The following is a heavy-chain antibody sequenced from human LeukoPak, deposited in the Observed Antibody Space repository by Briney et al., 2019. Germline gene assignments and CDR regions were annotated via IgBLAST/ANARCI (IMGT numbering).Heavy chain of an antibody. CDR3: ARDWAGDGYNPSSPFDY. Sequence: ASVKVSCKASGGTFSSYTISWVRQAPGQGLEWMGRIIPILGIANYAQKFQGRVTITADKSTSTAYMELSSLRSEDTAVYYCARDWAGDGYNPSSPFDYWGQGTLVTVSS. D-gene: IGHD5-24*01. CDR2: IIPILGIA. V-gene: IGHV1-69*04. CDR1: GGTFSSYT. J-gene: IGHJ4*02.